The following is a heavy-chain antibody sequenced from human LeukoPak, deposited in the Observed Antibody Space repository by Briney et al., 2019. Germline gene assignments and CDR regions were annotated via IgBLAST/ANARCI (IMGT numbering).Heavy chain of an antibody. CDR3: ARGGSSNWFDP. J-gene: IGHJ5*02. CDR2: IYYSGRT. D-gene: IGHD1-26*01. V-gene: IGHV4-39*01. CDR1: AGSISSSNYY. Sequence: SETLSLTCTVSAGSISSSNYYWGWIRQPPGKGLEWIGSIYYSGRTYYNPSLKSRVTISVDTSKKQFSLKLSSVTAADTAVYYCARGGSSNWFDPWGQGTLVTVSS.